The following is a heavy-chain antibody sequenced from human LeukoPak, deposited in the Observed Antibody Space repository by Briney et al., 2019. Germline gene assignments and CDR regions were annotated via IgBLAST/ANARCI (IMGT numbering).Heavy chain of an antibody. V-gene: IGHV4-38-2*02. Sequence: PSETLSLTCTVSGYSISRGYYWGWIRQPPGKGLEWIGSIYHSGSTYYNPSLKSRVTISVDTSKNQFSLKLSSVTAADTAVYYCARVGRDDYSNYIAFDYWGQGTLVTVSS. J-gene: IGHJ4*02. CDR3: ARVGRDDYSNYIAFDY. CDR1: GYSISRGYY. D-gene: IGHD4-11*01. CDR2: IYHSGST.